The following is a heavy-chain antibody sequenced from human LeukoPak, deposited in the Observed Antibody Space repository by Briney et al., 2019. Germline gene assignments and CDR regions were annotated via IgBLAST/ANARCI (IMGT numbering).Heavy chain of an antibody. CDR2: IYYSGST. V-gene: IGHV4-39*01. D-gene: IGHD1-7*01. Sequence: SETLSLTCTVSGGSISSSGYYWGWIRQPPGKGLEWIASIYYSGSTYYSPSLKSRVTISKDTSKNQFSLKLSSVTAADTAVYYCARGNWNYNWFDPWGQGTLVTVSS. CDR1: GGSISSSGYY. J-gene: IGHJ5*02. CDR3: ARGNWNYNWFDP.